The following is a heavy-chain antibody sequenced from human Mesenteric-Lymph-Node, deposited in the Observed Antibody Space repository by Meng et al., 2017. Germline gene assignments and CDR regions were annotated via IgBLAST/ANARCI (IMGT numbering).Heavy chain of an antibody. CDR1: GFTFSSYG. D-gene: IGHD2-8*02. J-gene: IGHJ6*02. Sequence: GESLKISCAASGFTFSSYGMHWVRQAPGKGLEWVAVIWYDGSNKYYADSVKGRFTISRDNSKNTLYLQMNSLRAEDTAVYYCARYSTGPSRIDVWGQGTTVTVSS. V-gene: IGHV3-33*01. CDR2: IWYDGSNK. CDR3: ARYSTGPSRIDV.